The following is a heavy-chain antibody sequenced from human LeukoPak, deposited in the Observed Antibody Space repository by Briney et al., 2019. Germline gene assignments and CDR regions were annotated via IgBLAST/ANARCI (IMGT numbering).Heavy chain of an antibody. D-gene: IGHD3-3*01. J-gene: IGHJ2*01. CDR1: GFTFSSYA. CDR3: AKDHLRFLEWFLGPKDGSDGWYFDF. CDR2: ISGSSSST. V-gene: IGHV3-23*01. Sequence: GGSLRLSCAASGFTFSSYAMSWVRQAPGKGLEWVSAISGSSSSTYYADSVKGRFTISRDNSKNTLYLQMNSLRAEDTAVYYCAKDHLRFLEWFLGPKDGSDGWYFDFWGRGTLVTVSS.